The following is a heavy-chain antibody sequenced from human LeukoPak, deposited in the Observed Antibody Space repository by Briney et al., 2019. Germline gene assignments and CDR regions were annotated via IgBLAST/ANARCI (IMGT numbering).Heavy chain of an antibody. J-gene: IGHJ5*02. Sequence: SETLSLTCTVSGGSISSYYWSWIRQPAGKGLEWIGRIYTSGSTNYNPSLKSRVTISVDTSKNQFSLKLSSVTAADTAVYYCARIYDFWSGYQYFDPWGQGTLVTVSS. CDR1: GGSISSYY. CDR3: ARIYDFWSGYQYFDP. V-gene: IGHV4-4*07. CDR2: IYTSGST. D-gene: IGHD3-3*01.